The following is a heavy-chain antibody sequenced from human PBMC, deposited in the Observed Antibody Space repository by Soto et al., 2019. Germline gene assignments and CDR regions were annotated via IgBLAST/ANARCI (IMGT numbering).Heavy chain of an antibody. J-gene: IGHJ4*02. CDR1: GDSVNSAY. D-gene: IGHD6-6*01. CDR2: NCHTGRT. CDR3: ARTDAYHSSFFYS. V-gene: IGHV4-31*03. Sequence: QVQLQEMGPGLVKPSQTLTITCTVSGDSVNSAYWSWILQLPGKGLEWLGNNCHTGRTFYNPSLKSRLAISIDTSNPLFALNLRSVTASDTDVYYCARTDAYHSSFFYSWGQGTVVTVSS.